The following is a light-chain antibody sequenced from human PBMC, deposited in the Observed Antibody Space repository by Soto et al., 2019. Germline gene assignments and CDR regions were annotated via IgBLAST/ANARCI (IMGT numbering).Light chain of an antibody. Sequence: GDRVTITCRARQDIRNYLAWYQQRPGKVPKLLIYAASTLQSGVPSRFSGSGSGTDFTLTISSLQPEDVATYYCQQYNSAPRTFGQGTKVEIK. J-gene: IGKJ1*01. CDR3: QQYNSAPRT. CDR1: QDIRNY. V-gene: IGKV1-27*01. CDR2: AAS.